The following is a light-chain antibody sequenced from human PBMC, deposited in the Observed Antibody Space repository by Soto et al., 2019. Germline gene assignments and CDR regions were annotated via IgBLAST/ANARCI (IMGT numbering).Light chain of an antibody. CDR3: QSYGSSPSANFV. J-gene: IGLJ1*01. Sequence: QSVLTQPPSVSGAPGQRVTISCTGSSSNIGAGYDVHWYQQLPGTAPKLLIYGNSNRPSGVPDRFSGSKSGTSASLAITGLRAEDQPDYYCQSYGSSPSANFVFGTGTKVTV. V-gene: IGLV1-40*01. CDR2: GNS. CDR1: SSNIGAGYD.